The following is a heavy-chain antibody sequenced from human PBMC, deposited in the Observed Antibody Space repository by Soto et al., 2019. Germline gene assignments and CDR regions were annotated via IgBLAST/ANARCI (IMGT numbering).Heavy chain of an antibody. CDR3: ATRITVFGLLIPPFDP. Sequence: ETLSLTCAVSGGSMSSSAYFWAWVRQPPGKALEWIGSVNYNGNTYYNPSLRSRVTISMDPLKNQFSLRLTSVTAADTAAFYCATRITVFGLLIPPFDPWGQGTQVTVSS. D-gene: IGHD3-3*01. CDR1: GGSMSSSAYF. CDR2: VNYNGNT. V-gene: IGHV4-39*01. J-gene: IGHJ5*02.